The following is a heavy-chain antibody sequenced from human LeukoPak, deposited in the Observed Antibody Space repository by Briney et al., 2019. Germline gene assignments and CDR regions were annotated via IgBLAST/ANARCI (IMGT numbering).Heavy chain of an antibody. CDR1: GFTFDDYA. D-gene: IGHD6-19*01. CDR3: AKDEGSSGWYHYFDY. J-gene: IGHJ4*02. V-gene: IGHV3-9*01. CDR2: ISWNSGSI. Sequence: PGGSLRLSCAASGFTFDDYAMHWVRQAPGKGLEWVSGISWNSGSIGYADSVKGRFTISRDNAKNSLYLQMNSLRAEDTALYYCAKDEGSSGWYHYFDYWGQGTLVTVSS.